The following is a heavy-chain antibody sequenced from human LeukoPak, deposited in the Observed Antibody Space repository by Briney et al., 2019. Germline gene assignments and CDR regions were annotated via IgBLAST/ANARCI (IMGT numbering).Heavy chain of an antibody. V-gene: IGHV3-53*01. CDR3: ATSYGDSAKGAFDI. CDR2: IYSGGST. J-gene: IGHJ3*02. D-gene: IGHD4-17*01. Sequence: PGGSLRLSCAASGFIVSSNYMSRVRQAPGKGLQWVSIIYSGGSTYCADSVKGRFTISRDNSKSTLYLQMNSLRAEDTAVYYCATSYGDSAKGAFDIWGQGTMVTVSS. CDR1: GFIVSSNY.